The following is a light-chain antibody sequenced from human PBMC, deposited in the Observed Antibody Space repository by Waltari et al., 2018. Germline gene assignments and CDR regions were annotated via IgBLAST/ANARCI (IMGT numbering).Light chain of an antibody. CDR2: GVR. Sequence: QSALTQPPSASGSPGQSVPISCTGTSSDVGGHNFASWYQHHPSKGPKPHIHGVRKGPPGVPDRFSGSKSGDTASLTVSGLQAEDEADYYCTSYAGSNILVFGGGTKLTVL. CDR3: TSYAGSNILV. J-gene: IGLJ2*01. V-gene: IGLV2-8*01. CDR1: SSDVGGHNF.